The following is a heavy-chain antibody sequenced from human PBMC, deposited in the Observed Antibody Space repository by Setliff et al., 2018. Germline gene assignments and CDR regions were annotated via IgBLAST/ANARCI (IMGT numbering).Heavy chain of an antibody. J-gene: IGHJ4*02. CDR3: ARATLTIFGVVTPFDY. D-gene: IGHD3-3*01. CDR1: GGSISSHY. CDR2: INIDGSSS. V-gene: IGHV3-74*01. Sequence: TSETLSLTCTVSGGSISSHYWSWVRQAPGKGLEWVSRINIDGSSSNYADSVKGRFTISRDNSKNALYLQMNSLRAEDTAVYYCARATLTIFGVVTPFDYWGQGTLVTVSS.